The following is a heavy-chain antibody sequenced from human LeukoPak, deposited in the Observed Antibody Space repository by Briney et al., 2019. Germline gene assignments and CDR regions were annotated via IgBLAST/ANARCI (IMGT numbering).Heavy chain of an antibody. CDR2: INPNSGGT. Sequence: ASVKVSCKASGYTFTCYYMHWVRQAPGQGLEWMGWINPNSGGTNYAQKFQGRVTMNRDTSISTAYMELSRLRSDDTAVYYCARDGLRSHDAFDIWGQGTMVTVSS. J-gene: IGHJ3*02. CDR1: GYTFTCYY. V-gene: IGHV1-2*02. CDR3: ARDGLRSHDAFDI.